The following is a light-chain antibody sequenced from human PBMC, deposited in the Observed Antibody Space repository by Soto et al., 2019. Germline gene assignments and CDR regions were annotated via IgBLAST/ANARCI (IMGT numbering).Light chain of an antibody. CDR3: SSYTTNITPVV. Sequence: QSALTQPASVSGSPGQSITISCRGTSSDIGGYNYVSWYQQHPGKAPKLLISEVTNRPSGVSNRFSGSKSGNTASLTISGLQAEDEADYYCSSYTTNITPVVFGGGTKLTVL. J-gene: IGLJ2*01. V-gene: IGLV2-14*01. CDR1: SSDIGGYNY. CDR2: EVT.